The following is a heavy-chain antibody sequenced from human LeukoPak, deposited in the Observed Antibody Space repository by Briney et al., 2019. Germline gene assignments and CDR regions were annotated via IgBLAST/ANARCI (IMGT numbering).Heavy chain of an antibody. D-gene: IGHD6-13*01. V-gene: IGHV3-74*01. Sequence: GGSLRLSCAASGFTFSNYWMHWVRQAPGKGPVWISRLSPGGSDTNYADSVKGRFTVSRDNAKNTQYLQMNSLRADDTAVYYCASNLAGSSRDYWGQGTLVTVSS. CDR1: GFTFSNYW. CDR3: ASNLAGSSRDY. CDR2: LSPGGSDT. J-gene: IGHJ4*02.